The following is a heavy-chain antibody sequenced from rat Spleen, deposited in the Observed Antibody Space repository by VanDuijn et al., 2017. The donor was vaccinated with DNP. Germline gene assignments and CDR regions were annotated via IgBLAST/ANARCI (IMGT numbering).Heavy chain of an antibody. Sequence: EVQLQASGPGLVKPSQSLSLTCSVTGYSITSNYWAWIRKFPGNKMEWMGFISYSGTTAYNPSLRSRISITRDTSKNQFFLQLNSVATEDTATYYCARGLNYGGYNYYWYFDFWGPGTMVTVSS. V-gene: IGHV3-1*01. D-gene: IGHD1-11*01. J-gene: IGHJ1*01. CDR3: ARGLNYGGYNYYWYFDF. CDR2: ISYSGTT. CDR1: GYSITSNY.